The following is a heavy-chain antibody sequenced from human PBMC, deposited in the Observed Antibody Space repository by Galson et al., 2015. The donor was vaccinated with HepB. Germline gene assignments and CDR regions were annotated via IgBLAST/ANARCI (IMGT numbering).Heavy chain of an antibody. V-gene: IGHV3-23*01. D-gene: IGHD2-15*01. J-gene: IGHJ4*02. CDR2: ISGSGGST. CDR3: AKRFGYCSGGSCQKGYFDY. CDR1: GFTFSSYA. Sequence: SLRLSCAASGFTFSSYAMSWVRQAPGKGLEWVSAISGSGGSTYYADSVKGRFTISRDNSKNTLYLQMNSLRAEDTAVYYCAKRFGYCSGGSCQKGYFDYWGQGTLVTVSS.